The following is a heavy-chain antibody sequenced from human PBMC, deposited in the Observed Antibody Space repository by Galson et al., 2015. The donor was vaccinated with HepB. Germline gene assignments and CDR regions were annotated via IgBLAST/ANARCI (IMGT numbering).Heavy chain of an antibody. Sequence: SVTVSCKASGSTFTSYDINWVRQATGQGLEWMGWMNPNSGNTGYAQKFQGRVTMTRNTSINTAYMELSSLRSEDTAVYYCASRGGYCSGGSCYPYGMDVWGQGTTVTVSS. V-gene: IGHV1-8*01. CDR1: GSTFTSYD. D-gene: IGHD2-15*01. J-gene: IGHJ6*02. CDR2: MNPNSGNT. CDR3: ASRGGYCSGGSCYPYGMDV.